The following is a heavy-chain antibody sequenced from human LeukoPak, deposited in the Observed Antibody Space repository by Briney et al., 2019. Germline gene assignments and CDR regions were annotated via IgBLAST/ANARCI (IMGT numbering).Heavy chain of an antibody. Sequence: ASVKVSCKASGYTFTSYDINWVRQATGQELEWMGWMNPNSGNTGYAQKFQGRVTMTRNTSISTAYMELSSLRSEDTAVYYCVAQGYNWNAYESLGYFDYWGQGTLVTVSS. CDR1: GYTFTSYD. CDR2: MNPNSGNT. CDR3: VAQGYNWNAYESLGYFDY. V-gene: IGHV1-8*01. J-gene: IGHJ4*02. D-gene: IGHD1-20*01.